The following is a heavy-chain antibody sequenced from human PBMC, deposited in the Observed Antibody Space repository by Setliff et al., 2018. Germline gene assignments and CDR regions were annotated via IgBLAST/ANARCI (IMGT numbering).Heavy chain of an antibody. CDR1: GDSVTSDSYY. CDR2: VPYSGSP. CDR3: VRQTSHAGIVIPYYYYFYMDV. V-gene: IGHV4-39*01. J-gene: IGHJ6*03. D-gene: IGHD1-1*01. Sequence: PSETLSLTCIVTGDSVTSDSYYWGWVRQPPGKGLEWVGSVPYSGSPYHNPSLKSRVSPSLDTSENQFSLTLTSVTAADAAVYYCVRQTSHAGIVIPYYYYFYMDVWGTGTTVTVSS.